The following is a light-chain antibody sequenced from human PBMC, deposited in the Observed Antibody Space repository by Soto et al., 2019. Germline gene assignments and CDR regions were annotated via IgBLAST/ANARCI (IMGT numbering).Light chain of an antibody. CDR3: QQRYRTPHT. J-gene: IGKJ2*01. CDR2: AAS. V-gene: IGKV1-39*01. CDR1: QGVSAY. Sequence: DIQMTQSPSSLSASVGDRVTITCRASQGVSAYLLWYQQRQGRAPKLLIYAASNLLSGVPSRFSSTGSVTNFTLPISSLQPEDFATYYCQQRYRTPHTFGQGTKLETK.